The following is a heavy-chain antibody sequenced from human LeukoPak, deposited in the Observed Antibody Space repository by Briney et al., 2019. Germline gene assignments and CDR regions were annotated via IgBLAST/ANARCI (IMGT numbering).Heavy chain of an antibody. V-gene: IGHV3-48*01. CDR2: ISSSSSTI. Sequence: GGSLRLSCAASGFTFSSYSMNWVRQAPGKGLEWVSYISSSSSTIYYADSVKGRFTISRDNSQNRLYLQMNSLRAEDTAVYYCAKRFMDGNYGLGWGYYYYYGMDVWGQGTTVTVSS. J-gene: IGHJ6*02. D-gene: IGHD4-17*01. CDR3: AKRFMDGNYGLGWGYYYYYGMDV. CDR1: GFTFSSYS.